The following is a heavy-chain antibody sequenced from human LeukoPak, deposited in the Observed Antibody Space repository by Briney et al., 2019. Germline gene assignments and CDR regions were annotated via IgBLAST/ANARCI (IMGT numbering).Heavy chain of an antibody. D-gene: IGHD1-1*01. Sequence: PGGSLRLSCTASGFSFGDYGINWVRQAPGKGLEGVGYIRSNSYGGTEYAASVKGRFIISRDDSKSIAYLQVNSLQTEDTAVYYCSRGEQLGNWGQGTLVTVSS. V-gene: IGHV3-49*04. J-gene: IGHJ4*02. CDR1: GFSFGDYG. CDR2: IRSNSYGGT. CDR3: SRGEQLGN.